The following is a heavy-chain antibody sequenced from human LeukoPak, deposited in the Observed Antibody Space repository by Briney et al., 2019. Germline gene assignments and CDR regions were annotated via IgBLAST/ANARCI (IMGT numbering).Heavy chain of an antibody. CDR1: GGSITNTNY. CDR3: AREGGPYRPLDY. V-gene: IGHV4-4*02. Sequence: STETLSLTCGVSGGSITNTNYWTWVRQPPGKGLEWIGEVNLQGSTNYNPSLMGRVAISVDTSENHISLQLTSVTAADTAVYYCAREGGPYRPLDYSGQGTLVTVSS. J-gene: IGHJ4*02. CDR2: VNLQGST.